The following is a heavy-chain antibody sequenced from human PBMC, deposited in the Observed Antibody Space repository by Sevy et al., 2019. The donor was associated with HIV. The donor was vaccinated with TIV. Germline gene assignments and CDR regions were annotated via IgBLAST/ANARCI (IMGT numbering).Heavy chain of an antibody. V-gene: IGHV3-21*01. CDR2: ITSSIFYM. CDR3: ARATGTEALDAFDI. Sequence: GGSRRLSCAASGFTFSDYTVNWVRQAPGKGLEWVSSITSSIFYMYYADSVKGRFTISRDNAKNSLFLQMNSLRAEDTAVYYCARATGTEALDAFDIWGPGTMVTVSS. J-gene: IGHJ3*02. CDR1: GFTFSDYT. D-gene: IGHD1-1*01.